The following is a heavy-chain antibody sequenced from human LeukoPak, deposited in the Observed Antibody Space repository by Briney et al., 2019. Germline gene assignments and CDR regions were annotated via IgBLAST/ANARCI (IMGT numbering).Heavy chain of an antibody. J-gene: IGHJ5*02. D-gene: IGHD2-2*01. CDR2: ISSSGSTI. Sequence: GGSLRLSCAASGFTFSSYEMNWVRQAPGKGLEWVSYISSSGSTIYYADSVKGRFTISRDNAKNSLYLQMNSLRAGDTAVYYCARGLGLQYANNWFDPWGQGTLVTVSS. CDR1: GFTFSSYE. V-gene: IGHV3-48*03. CDR3: ARGLGLQYANNWFDP.